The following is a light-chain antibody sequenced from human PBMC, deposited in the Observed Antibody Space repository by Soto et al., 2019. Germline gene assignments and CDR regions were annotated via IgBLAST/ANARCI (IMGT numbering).Light chain of an antibody. V-gene: IGKV3-15*01. CDR3: QQRSNWPT. J-gene: IGKJ4*01. CDR1: QSVSSN. Sequence: EIVMTQSPATLSVSPGERATLSCRASQSVSSNLAWYQQKPGQAPRLLIYGASTGATGIPARFSGSGSGTEFTLTISSLQSEDFAVYYCQQRSNWPTFGGGTKVDNK. CDR2: GAS.